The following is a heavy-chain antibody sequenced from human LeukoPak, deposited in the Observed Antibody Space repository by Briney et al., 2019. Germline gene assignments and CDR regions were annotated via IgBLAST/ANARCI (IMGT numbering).Heavy chain of an antibody. CDR1: GFTFSSSW. CDR2: IKPDGSEK. J-gene: IGHJ4*02. Sequence: GGSLRLSCAASGFTFSSSWMSWVRQAPGKGLEWVANIKPDGSEKYYVGSVEGRFTISRDNANNFLYLQMNSLRAEDTAVYYCATETNGRHYDYWGQGTLLTVSS. CDR3: ATETNGRHYDY. V-gene: IGHV3-7*01. D-gene: IGHD1-14*01.